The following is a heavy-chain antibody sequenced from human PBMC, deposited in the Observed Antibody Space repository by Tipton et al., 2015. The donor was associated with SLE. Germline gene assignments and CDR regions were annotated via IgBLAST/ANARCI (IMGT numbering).Heavy chain of an antibody. V-gene: IGHV4-39*07. CDR2: VSYNGAT. CDR1: SGSIRSGSYY. J-gene: IGHJ4*02. CDR3: ARLPKYYYDSSGLYLFDY. D-gene: IGHD3-22*01. Sequence: TLSLTCTVSSGSIRSGSYYWGCLRQPPGKGLEWIGSVSYNGATFYNPSLESRVTISLDTSKNHFSLHLTSVTAADTAVYYCARLPKYYYDSSGLYLFDYWGQGTLVTVSS.